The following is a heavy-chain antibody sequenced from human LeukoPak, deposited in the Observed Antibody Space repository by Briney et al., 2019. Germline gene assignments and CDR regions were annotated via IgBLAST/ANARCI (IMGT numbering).Heavy chain of an antibody. CDR1: GSSISSGSY. V-gene: IGHV4-38-2*02. CDR3: ARIYCGGDCRGNWFDP. J-gene: IGHJ5*02. Sequence: SETLSLTCTVSGSSISSGSYWGWIRQPPGKGLEWIGSNSHSGSTYYNPSLKSRVTISVDTSKNQFSLKLSSVTAADTAVYYCARIYCGGDCRGNWFDPWGQGTLVTVSS. CDR2: NSHSGST. D-gene: IGHD2-21*02.